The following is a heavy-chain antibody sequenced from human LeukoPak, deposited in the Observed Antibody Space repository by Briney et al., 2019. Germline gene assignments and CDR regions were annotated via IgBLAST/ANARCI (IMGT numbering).Heavy chain of an antibody. CDR3: ARAPFSADSSATPPAFDI. CDR2: IYSPGGT. D-gene: IGHD3-22*01. CDR1: GFTFNSYA. Sequence: GGSLRLSCAASGFTFNSYALSWVRQAPGKGLEWVSIIYSPGGTYYADSVKGRFTISRDNSKNTIYLQMNSLRVDDTAVYYCARAPFSADSSATPPAFDIWGHGTMVTVSS. J-gene: IGHJ3*02. V-gene: IGHV3-53*01.